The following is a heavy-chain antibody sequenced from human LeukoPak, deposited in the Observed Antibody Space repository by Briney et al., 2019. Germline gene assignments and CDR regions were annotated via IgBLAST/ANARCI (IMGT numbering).Heavy chain of an antibody. CDR1: GYTFTGYY. CDR3: ARDRGPAVPAAITSWNYYYMDV. D-gene: IGHD2-2*01. Sequence: ASVKVSCKASGYTFTGYYMHWVRQAPGQGLEWMVWINPNSGGTNYAQKFQGRVTMTRDTSISTAYMELSRLRSDDTAVYYCARDRGPAVPAAITSWNYYYMDVWGKGTTVTVSS. CDR2: INPNSGGT. V-gene: IGHV1-2*02. J-gene: IGHJ6*03.